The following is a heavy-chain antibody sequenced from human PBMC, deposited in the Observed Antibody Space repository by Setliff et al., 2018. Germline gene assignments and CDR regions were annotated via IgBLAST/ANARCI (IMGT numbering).Heavy chain of an antibody. Sequence: SETLSLTCAVYGGSFSGYYWSWIRQPPGKGLEWIGEINHSGSTNYNPSLKSRVTISVDTSKNQFSLKLSSVTAADTAVYYCARERGLGYCSSTSCCYYYYGMDVWGQGTTVTVSS. J-gene: IGHJ6*02. CDR3: ARERGLGYCSSTSCCYYYYGMDV. D-gene: IGHD2-2*01. CDR1: GGSFSGYY. V-gene: IGHV4-34*01. CDR2: INHSGST.